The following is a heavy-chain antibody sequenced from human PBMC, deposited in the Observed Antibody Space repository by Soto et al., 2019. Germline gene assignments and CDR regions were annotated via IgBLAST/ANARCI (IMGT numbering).Heavy chain of an antibody. D-gene: IGHD3-9*01. CDR1: GGSISSGGYY. Sequence: SSETLSLTCTVSGGSISSGGYYWSWIRQHPGKGLEWIGYIYYSGSTYYNPSLKSRVTISVDTSKNQFSLKLSSVTAADTAVYYCAIRYDILTGYYVWGQGTLVTVSS. V-gene: IGHV4-31*03. CDR2: IYYSGST. J-gene: IGHJ4*02. CDR3: AIRYDILTGYYV.